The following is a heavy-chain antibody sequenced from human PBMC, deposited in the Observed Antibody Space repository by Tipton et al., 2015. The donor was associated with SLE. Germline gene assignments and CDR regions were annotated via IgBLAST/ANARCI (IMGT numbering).Heavy chain of an antibody. D-gene: IGHD3-16*01. V-gene: IGHV3-53*01. CDR3: AREIRGNYGESYYFYYYMDV. Sequence: SLRLSCAASGFSVNSNYMNWVRQAPGKGLEWVSILYSGGNTYYADSVKGRFTMSRDTFKNTVYLQMNSLRAEDTAVYYCAREIRGNYGESYYFYYYMDVWGEGTTVTVSS. CDR1: GFSVNSNY. CDR2: LYSGGNT. J-gene: IGHJ6*03.